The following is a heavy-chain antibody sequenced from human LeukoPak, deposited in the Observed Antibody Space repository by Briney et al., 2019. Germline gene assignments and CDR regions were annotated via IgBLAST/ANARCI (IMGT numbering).Heavy chain of an antibody. J-gene: IGHJ5*02. Sequence: ASVKVSCKASGGTFSSYAISWVRQAPGQGLELMGGIIPIFGRANYAQKFQGRVTITTDESTSTAYTELSSLRSEDTAVYYCARAPLGRNWFDPWGQGTLVTVSS. V-gene: IGHV1-69*05. CDR3: ARAPLGRNWFDP. CDR1: GGTFSSYA. CDR2: IIPIFGRA. D-gene: IGHD2-15*01.